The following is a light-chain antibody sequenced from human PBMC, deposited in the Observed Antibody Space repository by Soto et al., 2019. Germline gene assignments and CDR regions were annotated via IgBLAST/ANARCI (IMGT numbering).Light chain of an antibody. CDR3: CSYAGSSTYVV. J-gene: IGLJ1*01. Sequence: QPVLTQPASVSGSPGQSITISCTGTSSDVGSYNLVSWYQQRPGKAPKVMIYEVSKRPSGVSNRFSGSKSGNTASLTISGLQDEDEADYYCCSYAGSSTYVVFGTGTKLTVL. V-gene: IGLV2-23*02. CDR2: EVS. CDR1: SSDVGSYNL.